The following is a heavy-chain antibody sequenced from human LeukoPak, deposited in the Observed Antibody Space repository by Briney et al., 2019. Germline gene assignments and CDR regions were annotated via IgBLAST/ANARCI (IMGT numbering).Heavy chain of an antibody. CDR1: GFTFSNYA. D-gene: IGHD5-12*01. CDR3: VKDPSVGLATGY. CDR2: ISVSGGST. V-gene: IGHV3-23*01. J-gene: IGHJ4*02. Sequence: GGSLRLSCAASGFTFSNYAMSWVRQAPGKGLEWVSVISVSGGSTNYAASVRGRFTISRDNSKNTLFLQMNSLRADDTAVYYCVKDPSVGLATGYWGQGTPVTVSS.